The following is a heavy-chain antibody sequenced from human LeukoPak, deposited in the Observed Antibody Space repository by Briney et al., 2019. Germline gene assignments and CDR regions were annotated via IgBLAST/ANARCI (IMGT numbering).Heavy chain of an antibody. CDR3: ARGGSGSYFSWLDP. J-gene: IGHJ5*02. CDR2: INPNSGGT. Sequence: APVKASCKASGYTFTGYYIHWVRQAPGQGLECMGWINPNSGGTNYAQKFLGRVTMTRDTSISTAYMELNRLRSDDTAVYYCARGGSGSYFSWLDPWGQGTLVTVSS. D-gene: IGHD3-10*01. V-gene: IGHV1-2*02. CDR1: GYTFTGYY.